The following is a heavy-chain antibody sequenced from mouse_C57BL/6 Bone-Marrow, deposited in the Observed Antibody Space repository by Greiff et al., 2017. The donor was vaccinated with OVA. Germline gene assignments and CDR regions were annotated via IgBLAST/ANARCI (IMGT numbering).Heavy chain of an antibody. CDR2: ISGGGGNT. Sequence: EVKLVESGGGLVKPGGSLKLSCAASGFTFSSYTMSWVRQTPEKRLEWVATISGGGGNTYYPDSVKGRFTISRDNAKNTLYLQMSSLRSEDTALYYCARVSYSNYYYAMDYWGQGTSVTVSS. CDR1: GFTFSSYT. CDR3: ARVSYSNYYYAMDY. J-gene: IGHJ4*01. V-gene: IGHV5-9*01. D-gene: IGHD2-5*01.